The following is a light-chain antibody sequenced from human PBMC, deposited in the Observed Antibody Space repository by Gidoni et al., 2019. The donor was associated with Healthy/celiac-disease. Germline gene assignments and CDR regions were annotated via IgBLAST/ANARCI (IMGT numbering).Light chain of an antibody. CDR1: SSDVGGYNY. V-gene: IGLV2-14*01. Sequence: QSALTPPASVSGSPGQSITISCTGTSSDVGGYNYVSGYQQHPGKAPKLMIYEVSNRPSGVSNRFSGSKSGNTASLTISGLQAEDEADYYCSSYTSSSTPYVFGTGTKVTVL. CDR3: SSYTSSSTPYV. J-gene: IGLJ1*01. CDR2: EVS.